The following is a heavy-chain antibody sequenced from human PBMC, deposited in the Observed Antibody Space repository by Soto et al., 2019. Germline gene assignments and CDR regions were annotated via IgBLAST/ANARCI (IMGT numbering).Heavy chain of an antibody. Sequence: GGSLRLSCAASGFIFSNSYMNWVRQAPGKGLEWVSYVSGDGRTKSYADSVKGRFTLSRDNAKNSLYLEMNTLRVDDTAVYYCTNLHYFGSEFWGQGAQVTVSS. J-gene: IGHJ4*02. V-gene: IGHV3-11*01. D-gene: IGHD3-10*01. CDR2: VSGDGRTK. CDR1: GFIFSNSY. CDR3: TNLHYFGSEF.